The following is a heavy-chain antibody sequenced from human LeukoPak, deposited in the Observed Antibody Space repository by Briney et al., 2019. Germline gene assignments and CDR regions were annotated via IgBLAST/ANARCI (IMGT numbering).Heavy chain of an antibody. V-gene: IGHV3-11*01. CDR1: GFTFSDFY. CDR2: IGDSGTDI. Sequence: PGGSLRLSCAASGFTFSDFYMSWIRQAPGKGLEWLSYIGDSGTDIKYADSVKGRFTISRDNAKKSLYLQMTSLRVEDAAVYYCARDRCTGAACSGYYHGMDVWGQGTTVTVSS. J-gene: IGHJ6*02. CDR3: ARDRCTGAACSGYYHGMDV. D-gene: IGHD2-8*02.